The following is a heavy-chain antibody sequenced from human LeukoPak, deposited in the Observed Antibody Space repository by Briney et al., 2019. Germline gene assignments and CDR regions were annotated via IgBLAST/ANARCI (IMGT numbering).Heavy chain of an antibody. V-gene: IGHV3-23*01. CDR1: GFTFSRHA. CDR2: TGLNSVNT. J-gene: IGHJ4*02. D-gene: IGHD5-24*01. CDR3: AKGDDIGKHPTRAYYFDT. Sequence: GGSLRLSCAASGFTFSRHAMSWVRQAPGKGLEWVSTTGLNSVNTLCAESVQGRFSISRDNSKNTLDLQMDDLRVDDTAVYYCAKGDDIGKHPTRAYYFDTWGQGTLVTVSS.